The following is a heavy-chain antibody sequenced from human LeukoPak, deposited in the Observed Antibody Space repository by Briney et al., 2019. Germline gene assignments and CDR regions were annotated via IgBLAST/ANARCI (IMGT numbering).Heavy chain of an antibody. CDR3: ARDEGYCSSTSCYTRFDP. CDR1: GGTFSSYA. CDR2: INPNSGGT. J-gene: IGHJ5*02. D-gene: IGHD2-2*02. V-gene: IGHV1-2*02. Sequence: ASVKVSCKASGGTFSSYAISWVRQAPGQGLEWMGWINPNSGGTNYAQKFQGRVTMTRDTSISTAYMELSRLRSDDTAVYYCARDEGYCSSTSCYTRFDPWGQGTLVTVSS.